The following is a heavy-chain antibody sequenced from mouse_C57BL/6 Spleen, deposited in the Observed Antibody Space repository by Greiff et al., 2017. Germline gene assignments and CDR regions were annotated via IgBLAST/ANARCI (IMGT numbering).Heavy chain of an antibody. CDR1: GFTFSSYA. CDR2: ISDGGSYT. CDR3: ARDRAAQVPWFAY. D-gene: IGHD3-2*02. V-gene: IGHV5-4*01. Sequence: EVKLVESGGGLVKPGGSLKLSCAASGFTFSSYAMSWVRQTPEKRLEWVATISDGGSYTYYPDNVKGRFTISRDNAKNNLYLQMSHLKSEDTAMYYCARDRAAQVPWFAYWGQGTLVTVSA. J-gene: IGHJ3*01.